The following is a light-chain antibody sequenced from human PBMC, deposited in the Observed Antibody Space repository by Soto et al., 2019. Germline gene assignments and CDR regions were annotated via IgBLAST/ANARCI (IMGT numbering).Light chain of an antibody. CDR1: QDISSW. CDR3: QQYDSYPRT. V-gene: IGKV1D-16*01. CDR2: ATS. J-gene: IGKJ4*01. Sequence: DIQMTQSPSSLSASVGDRVTITCRASQDISSWLAWYQQKPATAPKPLIYATSTLQVGVPSRFSGSGSGTDFTLTISSLQPEDFATYYCQQYDSYPRTFGGGTKVEIK.